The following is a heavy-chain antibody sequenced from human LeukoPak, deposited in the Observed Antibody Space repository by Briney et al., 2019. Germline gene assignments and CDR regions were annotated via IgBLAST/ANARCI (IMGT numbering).Heavy chain of an antibody. CDR2: LNPNSGNT. J-gene: IGHJ4*02. D-gene: IGHD1-26*01. CDR1: GYTFTSYD. CDR3: ARGTLVAVRSVGATSLGY. V-gene: IGHV1-8*01. Sequence: ASVKVSCKASGYTFTSYDINWVRQATGQGLEWMGWLNPNSGNTGYAQKFQGRVTMTRNTSISTAYMELSSLRSEDTAVYYCARGTLVAVRSVGATSLGYWGQGTLVTVSS.